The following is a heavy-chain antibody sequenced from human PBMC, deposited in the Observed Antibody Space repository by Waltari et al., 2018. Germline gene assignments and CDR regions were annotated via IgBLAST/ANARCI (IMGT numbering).Heavy chain of an antibody. V-gene: IGHV4-39*07. CDR1: GGSISSSSYY. J-gene: IGHJ3*02. CDR2: IYYSGST. Sequence: QLQLQESGPGLVKPSETLSLTCTVSGGSISSSSYYWGWIRQPPGKGLEWIGSIYYSGSTYYNPSLKSRVTISVDTSKNQFSLKLSSVTAADTAVYYCAKTPLEDYYDSSGYYSPWGGAFDIWGQGTMVTVSS. CDR3: AKTPLEDYYDSSGYYSPWGGAFDI. D-gene: IGHD3-22*01.